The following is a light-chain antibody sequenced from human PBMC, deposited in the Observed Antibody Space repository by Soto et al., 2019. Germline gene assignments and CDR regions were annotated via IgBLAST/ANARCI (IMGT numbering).Light chain of an antibody. CDR3: SSFAGTNSFV. Sequence: QSVLTQTPSVSGAPGQRVTISCTGSSSDIGAGYDVHWYQQFPGTAPKLLIYGNNNRPSGVPDRFSGSKSYTTASLTVSGLQAEDEADYYCSSFAGTNSFVFGTGTKVTVL. CDR1: SSDIGAGYD. V-gene: IGLV1-40*01. CDR2: GNN. J-gene: IGLJ1*01.